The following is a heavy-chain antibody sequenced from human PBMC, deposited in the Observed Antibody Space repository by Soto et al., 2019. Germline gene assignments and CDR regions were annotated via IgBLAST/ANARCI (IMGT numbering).Heavy chain of an antibody. CDR3: ARAFYYDFWSGYYRGGDYYYYYGMDV. V-gene: IGHV4-34*01. CDR2: INHSGST. D-gene: IGHD3-3*01. CDR1: GGSFSGYY. Sequence: SETLSLTCAVYGGSFSGYYWSWIRQPPGKGLEWIGEINHSGSTNYNPSLKSRITISVDTSKNQFSLKLSSVTAADTAVYYCARAFYYDFWSGYYRGGDYYYYYGMDVWGQGTTVTVSS. J-gene: IGHJ6*02.